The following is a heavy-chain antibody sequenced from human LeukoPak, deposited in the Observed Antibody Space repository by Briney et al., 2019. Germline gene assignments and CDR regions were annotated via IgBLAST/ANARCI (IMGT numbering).Heavy chain of an antibody. CDR3: AREMANYGMDV. CDR1: GFTFSNYA. Sequence: GGSLRLSCAASGFTFSNYAMTWVRQAPGKGLEWVSGISGSGSSTYYADSVKGRFTLSRDYPKNTLYLQMNSLRAEDTAVYCCAREMANYGMDVWGQGTTVTVSS. J-gene: IGHJ6*02. D-gene: IGHD5-24*01. V-gene: IGHV3-23*01. CDR2: ISGSGSST.